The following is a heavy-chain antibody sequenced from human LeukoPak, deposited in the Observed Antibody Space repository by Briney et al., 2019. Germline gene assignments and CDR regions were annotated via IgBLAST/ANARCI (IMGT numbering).Heavy chain of an antibody. Sequence: GESLKISCKGSGYSFTSYWIGWVRQMPGKGLEWTGIIYPGDSDTRYSPSFQGQVTISADKSISTAYLQWSSLKASDTAMYYCARQKTGVVEMATCLDYWGQGTLVTVSS. CDR3: ARQKTGVVEMATCLDY. J-gene: IGHJ4*02. CDR2: IYPGDSDT. V-gene: IGHV5-51*01. D-gene: IGHD5-24*01. CDR1: GYSFTSYW.